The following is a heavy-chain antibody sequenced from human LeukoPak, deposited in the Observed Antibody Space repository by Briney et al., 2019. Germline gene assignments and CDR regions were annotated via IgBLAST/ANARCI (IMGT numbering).Heavy chain of an antibody. CDR3: ARTGYGQLPTYYFDY. D-gene: IGHD2-2*01. V-gene: IGHV5-51*01. CDR1: GYRFTSYW. J-gene: IGHJ4*02. Sequence: GESRKISCKGSGYRFTSYWIGWLRKLPGKGLGGMGIFYPGDSDTRYSPSFQGQVTISADKSISTAYLQWRSLKASDPAMYYCARTGYGQLPTYYFDYWGQGTLVTVSS. CDR2: FYPGDSDT.